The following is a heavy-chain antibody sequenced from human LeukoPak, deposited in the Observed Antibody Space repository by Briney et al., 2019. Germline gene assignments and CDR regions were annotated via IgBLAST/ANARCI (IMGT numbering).Heavy chain of an antibody. CDR2: IYTGGTI. Sequence: SETLSLTCSVSGGSITSDYWSWIWQPAGKGLEWIGRIYTGGTINYNPSLQSRVTMSVDTSKRQVSLNLMSVTAADTAVYYCARDVRVLYNYYMDVWGKGTTVIVSS. J-gene: IGHJ6*03. CDR1: GGSITSDY. V-gene: IGHV4-4*07. CDR3: ARDVRVLYNYYMDV.